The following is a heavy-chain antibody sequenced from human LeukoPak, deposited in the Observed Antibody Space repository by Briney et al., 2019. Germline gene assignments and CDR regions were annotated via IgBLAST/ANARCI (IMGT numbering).Heavy chain of an antibody. Sequence: SETLSLTCTVSGGSINSYFWSWIRQPPGKGLEWIGNIYYSGSPNHNPSLKSRVTISVDTSKNQFSLKLSSVTAADTAVYYCARRGDNRSGWQLGTFDYWGQGTLVTVSS. CDR1: GGSINSYF. V-gene: IGHV4-59*08. D-gene: IGHD6-19*01. CDR3: ARRGDNRSGWQLGTFDY. CDR2: IYYSGSP. J-gene: IGHJ4*02.